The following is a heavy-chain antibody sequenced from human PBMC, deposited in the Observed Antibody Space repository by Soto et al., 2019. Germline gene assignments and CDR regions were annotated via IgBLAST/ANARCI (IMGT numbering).Heavy chain of an antibody. CDR3: AKSTRSGYDYFDY. J-gene: IGHJ4*02. Sequence: SETLSLTSTVSGCSISSGVYDWGWIRQPPGKGLEWIGSIHYSGTTYYNPSLKSRVAISVDTSNNQFSLKLSSVTAADTAVFFCAKSTRSGYDYFDYWGQGTLVTVSS. CDR2: IHYSGTT. V-gene: IGHV4-39*01. CDR1: GCSISSGVYD. D-gene: IGHD5-12*01.